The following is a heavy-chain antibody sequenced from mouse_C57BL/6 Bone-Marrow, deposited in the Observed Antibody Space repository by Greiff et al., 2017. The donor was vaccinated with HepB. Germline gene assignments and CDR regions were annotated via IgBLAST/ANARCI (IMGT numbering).Heavy chain of an antibody. CDR1: GYSITSGYY. V-gene: IGHV3-6*01. D-gene: IGHD1-1*01. Sequence: ESGPGLVKPSQSLSLTCSVTGYSITSGYYWNWIRQFPGNKLEWMGYISYDGSNNYNPSLKNRISITRDTSKNQFFLKLNSVTTEDTATYYCASSPYYYGSGAWFAYWGQGTLVTVSA. CDR2: ISYDGSN. J-gene: IGHJ3*01. CDR3: ASSPYYYGSGAWFAY.